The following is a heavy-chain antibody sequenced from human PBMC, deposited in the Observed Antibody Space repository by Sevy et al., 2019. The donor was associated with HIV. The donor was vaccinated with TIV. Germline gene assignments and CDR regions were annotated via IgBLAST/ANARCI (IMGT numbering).Heavy chain of an antibody. CDR1: GFTFISYA. V-gene: IGHV3-23*01. CDR2: IYGSSGGT. CDR3: AGGRYDSSGSFDAFDI. J-gene: IGHJ3*02. D-gene: IGHD3-22*01. Sequence: GGSLRLSCKPSGFTFISYAMGWVRQAPGKGLEWVSTIYGSSGGTYYADSVKGRFTISRDNSKNTLYLQMNSLRTEDTAVYYCAGGRYDSSGSFDAFDIWGQGTMVTVSS.